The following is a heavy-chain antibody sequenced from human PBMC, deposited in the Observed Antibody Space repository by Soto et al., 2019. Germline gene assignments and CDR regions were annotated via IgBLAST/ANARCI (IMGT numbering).Heavy chain of an antibody. V-gene: IGHV1-8*01. CDR2: MNLNSGNT. CDR3: AKVDRQRLRSCYGSCGMGV. D-gene: IGHD3-10*01. Sequence: QVQLVQSGAEVKKPGASVKVSCKASGYTFTSYDINWVRQAPGQGLEWMGWMNLNSGNTGYAQKFQGRVTMTSSTIISKAYMELSSLRYEDTAVYDCAKVDRQRLRSCYGSCGMGVLGQGTTV. CDR1: GYTFTSYD. J-gene: IGHJ6*01.